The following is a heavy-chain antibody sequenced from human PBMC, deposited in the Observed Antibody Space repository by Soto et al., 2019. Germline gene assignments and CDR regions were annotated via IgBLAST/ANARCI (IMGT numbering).Heavy chain of an antibody. Sequence: PGGSLRLSCAASGFTFSSAWLIWVRQAPGKGLEWVGRIKSERGGGTVDYTAPVQGRFTISRDDSKNTLYLQMNSLKIGDTAVYYCVAEPECKLHWRDDWGQGTLVTVSS. J-gene: IGHJ4*02. CDR1: GFTFSSAW. CDR2: IKSERGGGTV. CDR3: VAEPECKLHWRDD. V-gene: IGHV3-15*01. D-gene: IGHD1-1*01.